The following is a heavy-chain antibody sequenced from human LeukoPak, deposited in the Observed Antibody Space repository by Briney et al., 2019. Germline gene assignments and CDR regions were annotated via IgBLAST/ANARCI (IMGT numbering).Heavy chain of an antibody. J-gene: IGHJ4*02. CDR1: GGSISSYY. CDR3: ARDAKYYYGSRTFFFYEY. V-gene: IGHV4-59*12. CDR2: ISYSGIT. D-gene: IGHD3-10*01. Sequence: SETLSLTCTVSGGSISSYYWSWIRQPPGKGLEWIGYISYSGITNYNPSLKSRVTISVDTSKNQFSLNLSSVTAADTAIYYCARDAKYYYGSRTFFFYEYWGQGTLLTVSS.